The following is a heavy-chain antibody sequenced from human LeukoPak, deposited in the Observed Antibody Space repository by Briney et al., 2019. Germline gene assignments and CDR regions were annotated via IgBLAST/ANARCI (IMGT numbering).Heavy chain of an antibody. CDR3: AKDSYDYVWGSYREYYYCMDV. D-gene: IGHD3-16*02. CDR1: GFTFSSYG. Sequence: PGGSLRLSCAASGFTFSSYGMHWVRQAPGKGLEWVAVISYDGSNKYYADSVKGRFTISRDNSKNTLYLQMNSLRAEDTAVYYCAKDSYDYVWGSYREYYYCMDVWGKGTTVTVSS. V-gene: IGHV3-30*18. CDR2: ISYDGSNK. J-gene: IGHJ6*03.